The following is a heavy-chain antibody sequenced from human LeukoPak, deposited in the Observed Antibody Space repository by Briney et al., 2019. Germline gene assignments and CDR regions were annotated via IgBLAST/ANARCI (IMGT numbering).Heavy chain of an antibody. CDR1: GGSISSYY. CDR3: ARLSRSSSPETYYYYYMDV. J-gene: IGHJ6*03. Sequence: PSETLSLTCTVSGGSISSYYWSCIRQPPGKGLEWIGYIYYSGSTNYNPSLKSRVTISVDTSKNQFSLKLSSVTAADTAVYYCARLSRSSSPETYYYYYMDVWGKGTTVTISS. V-gene: IGHV4-59*01. CDR2: IYYSGST. D-gene: IGHD6-13*01.